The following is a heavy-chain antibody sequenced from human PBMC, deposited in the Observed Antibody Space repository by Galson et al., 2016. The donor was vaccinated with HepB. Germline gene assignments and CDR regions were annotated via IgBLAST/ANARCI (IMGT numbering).Heavy chain of an antibody. V-gene: IGHV3-23*01. Sequence: SLRLSCAASGFSFSTCAMTWVRQAPGKGLEWVAATSGSGAATYYADSVQGRFSISRDNAKNTLDLQMSSLRVDDTAVYFCAKDLRDGTYYLDYWGQGTLVTVTA. D-gene: IGHD5-24*01. J-gene: IGHJ4*02. CDR1: GFSFSTCA. CDR3: AKDLRDGTYYLDY. CDR2: TSGSGAAT.